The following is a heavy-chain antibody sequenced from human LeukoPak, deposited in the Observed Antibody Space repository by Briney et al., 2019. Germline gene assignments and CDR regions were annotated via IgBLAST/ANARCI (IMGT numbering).Heavy chain of an antibody. V-gene: IGHV1-69*06. D-gene: IGHD4-17*01. J-gene: IGHJ6*03. CDR1: GGTFSSYA. CDR3: ARTTVTIASDAYYYYMDV. CDR2: IIPIFGTA. Sequence: ASVKVSCKASGGTFSSYAISWVRQAPGQGLEWMGGIIPIFGTANYAQKFQGRVTITADKSTSTAYMELSSLRSEDTAVYYCARTTVTIASDAYYYYMDVWGKGTTVTVSS.